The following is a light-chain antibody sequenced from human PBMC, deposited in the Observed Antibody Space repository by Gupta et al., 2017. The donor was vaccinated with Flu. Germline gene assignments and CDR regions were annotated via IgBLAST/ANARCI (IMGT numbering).Light chain of an antibody. CDR3: AAGDDIMSSYV. CDR2: RND. CDR1: NSNIGGND. J-gene: IGLJ1*01. Sequence: TNSCAGVNSNIGGNDESWYQRLPATAPNLLMYRNDNRCSAVPDRFSDSKSGTSASVATSGLRAEVEADYYCAAGDDIMSSYVFGTGTRGTVL. V-gene: IGLV1-47*01.